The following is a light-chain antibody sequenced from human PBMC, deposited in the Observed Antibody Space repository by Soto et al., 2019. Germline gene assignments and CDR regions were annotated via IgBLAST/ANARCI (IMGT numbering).Light chain of an antibody. V-gene: IGKV3-11*01. J-gene: IGKJ1*01. Sequence: EIVLTQSPATLSLSPGERATLSCRASPSVSSYLAWYQQKAGQAPRLLIYDTSNRATGIPARFSGSRSGTDFTLTITSLEPEDFAVYYCQQRSNWPWTFGQGTKVGNQT. CDR2: DTS. CDR3: QQRSNWPWT. CDR1: PSVSSY.